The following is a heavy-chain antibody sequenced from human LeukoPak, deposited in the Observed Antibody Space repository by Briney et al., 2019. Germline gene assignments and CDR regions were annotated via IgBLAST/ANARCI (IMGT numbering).Heavy chain of an antibody. V-gene: IGHV4-39*07. J-gene: IGHJ4*02. CDR2: INHSGST. CDR1: GGSISSSSYY. CDR3: ARVKDSNSYYFDY. D-gene: IGHD6-6*01. Sequence: PSETLSLTCTVSGGSISSSSYYWGWIRQPPGKGLEWIGEINHSGSTNYNPSLKSRVTISVDTSKNQFSLKLSSVTAADTAVYYCARVKDSNSYYFDYWGQGTLVTVSS.